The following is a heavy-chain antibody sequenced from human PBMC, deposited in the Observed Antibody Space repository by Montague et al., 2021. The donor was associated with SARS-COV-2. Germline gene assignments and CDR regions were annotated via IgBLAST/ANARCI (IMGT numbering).Heavy chain of an antibody. CDR3: ARAQYSWNDFYNWFDP. Sequence: SVKVSCKASGYSFTAFYMHWARQAPGQGLEWMGWINPNNGATDYAQRFQGRVTLTRDTSISTAYMELSNLRSDDTAIFYCARAQYSWNDFYNWFDPWGQGTQVTVSS. D-gene: IGHD1-1*01. CDR1: GYSFTAFY. V-gene: IGHV1-2*02. J-gene: IGHJ5*02. CDR2: INPNNGAT.